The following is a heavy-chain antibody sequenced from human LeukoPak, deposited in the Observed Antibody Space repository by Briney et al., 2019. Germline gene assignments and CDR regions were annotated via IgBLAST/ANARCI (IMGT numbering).Heavy chain of an antibody. Sequence: TGVSLRLSCAASGFTFSSYSMNWVRQAPGKGLEWVSSISSSSSYIYYADSVKGRFTISRDNAKNSLYLQMNSLRAEDTAVYYCARQGGDSGYDHYFDYWGQGTLVTVSS. CDR3: ARQGGDSGYDHYFDY. CDR2: ISSSSSYI. D-gene: IGHD5-12*01. CDR1: GFTFSSYS. J-gene: IGHJ4*02. V-gene: IGHV3-21*01.